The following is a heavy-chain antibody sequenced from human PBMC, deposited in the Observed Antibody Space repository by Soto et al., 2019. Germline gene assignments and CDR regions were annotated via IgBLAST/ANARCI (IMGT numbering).Heavy chain of an antibody. J-gene: IGHJ4*02. CDR2: ISAYNGNT. CDR1: GYTFTSYG. V-gene: IGHV1-18*04. Sequence: VSVKVSCKASGYTFTSYGISWVRQAPGQGLEWMGWISAYNGNTNYAQELQGRVTMTTDTSTSTAYMELRSLRSDDTAVYYCAGWPYDSSGYYPLYWGQGTLVTVSS. D-gene: IGHD3-22*01. CDR3: AGWPYDSSGYYPLY.